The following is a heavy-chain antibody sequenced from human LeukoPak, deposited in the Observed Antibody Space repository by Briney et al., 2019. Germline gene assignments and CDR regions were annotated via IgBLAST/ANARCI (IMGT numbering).Heavy chain of an antibody. V-gene: IGHV4-59*01. Sequence: SETLSLTCTVSGGSITGYYWSWIRQPPGKGLERIAYVYYSGSVNYNPSLQSRVTISVDRSKDQFSLKLSSVTAADTAVYYCARYDGDDNNFDYWGRGTLVTVSS. D-gene: IGHD4-17*01. CDR1: GGSITGYY. CDR2: VYYSGSV. J-gene: IGHJ4*02. CDR3: ARYDGDDNNFDY.